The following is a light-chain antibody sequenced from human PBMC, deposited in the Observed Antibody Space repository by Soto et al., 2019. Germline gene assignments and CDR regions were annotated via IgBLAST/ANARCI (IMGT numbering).Light chain of an antibody. V-gene: IGKV1-5*03. CDR1: QSISSW. J-gene: IGKJ1*01. CDR2: KAS. Sequence: DIQMTQSPSTLSASVGDRVTITCRASQSISSWVAWYQQKPGKAPKLLIYKASTLETGVPSRFSGSGSGTEFTLTISTLQPDDFATYYCHQYNTYLWTFGQGTKVEIK. CDR3: HQYNTYLWT.